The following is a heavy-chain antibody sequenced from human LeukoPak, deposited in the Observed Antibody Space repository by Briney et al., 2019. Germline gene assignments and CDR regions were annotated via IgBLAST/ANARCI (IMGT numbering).Heavy chain of an antibody. CDR1: GFTFDDYA. Sequence: GGSLRLSCAASGFTFDDYAMHWVRQAPGKGLEWVSLISGDGGSTYHADSVKGRFTISRDNSKNSLYLQMNSLRPEDTALYHCAKDIERMGGYGMDVWSQGTTVTVSS. V-gene: IGHV3-43*02. D-gene: IGHD3-16*01. CDR2: ISGDGGST. J-gene: IGHJ6*02. CDR3: AKDIERMGGYGMDV.